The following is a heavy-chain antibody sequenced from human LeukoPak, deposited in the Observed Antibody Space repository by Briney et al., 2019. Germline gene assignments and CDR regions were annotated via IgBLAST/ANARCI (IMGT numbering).Heavy chain of an antibody. V-gene: IGHV4-38-2*02. CDR1: GYSISSGYY. J-gene: IGHJ4*02. D-gene: IGHD2-8*01. CDR3: ARRRFVRGPDVVNPFDY. CDR2: IYHSGNT. Sequence: SETLSLTCTVSGYSISSGYYWGWIRQPPGKGLEWIGSIYHSGNTYYNPSLKSRVTISVDTSKNQFSLKLSSVTAADTAVYYCARRRFVRGPDVVNPFDYWGQGTLVTVSS.